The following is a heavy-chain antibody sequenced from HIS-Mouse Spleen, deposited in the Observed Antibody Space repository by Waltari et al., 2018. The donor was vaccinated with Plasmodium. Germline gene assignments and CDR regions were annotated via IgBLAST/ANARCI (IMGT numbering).Heavy chain of an antibody. CDR1: AFPLSSYW. CDR3: ASSWYWYFDL. V-gene: IGHV3-7*01. J-gene: IGHJ2*01. CDR2: IKQDGSEK. D-gene: IGHD6-13*01. Sequence: EVQLVESGGGLVQPGGSLRLSCPASAFPLSSYWMSWGRQAPGKGLEWVANIKQDGSEKYYVDSVKGRFTISRDNAKNSLYLQMNSLRAEDTAVYYCASSWYWYFDLWGRGTLVTVSS.